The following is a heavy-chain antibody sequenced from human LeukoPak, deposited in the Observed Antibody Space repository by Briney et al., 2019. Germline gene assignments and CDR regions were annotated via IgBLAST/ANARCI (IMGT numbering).Heavy chain of an antibody. D-gene: IGHD6-13*01. CDR1: GGSISSGGYY. CDR2: IYYSGST. Sequence: SETLSLTCTVSGGSISSGGYYWSWIRQHPGKGLEWIGYIYYSGSTYYNPSLKSRVTISVDTSKNQFSLKLSSVTAADTAVYYCARDPIAATGGNHWGQGTLVTVSS. J-gene: IGHJ5*02. V-gene: IGHV4-30-4*08. CDR3: ARDPIAATGGNH.